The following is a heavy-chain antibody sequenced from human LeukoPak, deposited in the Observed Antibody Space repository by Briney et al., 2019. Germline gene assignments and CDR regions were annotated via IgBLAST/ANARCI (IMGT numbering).Heavy chain of an antibody. J-gene: IGHJ4*02. CDR1: GYTFTSYY. Sequence: ASVKVSCKASGYTFTSYYMHWVRQAPGQGLEWMGIINPSGGSTSYTQKFQGRVTMTRDTSTSTVYMELSSLRSEDTAVYYCASASGFRRYTYDYWGQGTLVTVSS. CDR3: ASASGFRRYTYDY. D-gene: IGHD2-2*02. V-gene: IGHV1-46*01. CDR2: INPSGGST.